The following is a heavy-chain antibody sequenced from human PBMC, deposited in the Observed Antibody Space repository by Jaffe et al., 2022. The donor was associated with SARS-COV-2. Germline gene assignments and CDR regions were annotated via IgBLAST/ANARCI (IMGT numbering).Heavy chain of an antibody. D-gene: IGHD6-19*01. J-gene: IGHJ3*02. CDR3: ASRSGSVAGTVGAFDI. CDR1: GGSISSSSYY. V-gene: IGHV4-39*01. Sequence: QLQLQESGPGLVKPSETLSLTCTVSGGSISSSSYYWGWIRQPPGKGLEWIGSIYYSGSTYYNPSLKSRVTISVDTSKNQFSLKLSSVTAADTAVYYCASRSGSVAGTVGAFDIWGQGTMVTVSS. CDR2: IYYSGST.